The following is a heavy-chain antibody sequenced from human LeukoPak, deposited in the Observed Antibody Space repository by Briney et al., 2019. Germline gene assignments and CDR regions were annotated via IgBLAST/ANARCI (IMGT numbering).Heavy chain of an antibody. Sequence: GGSLRLSCAASGFIFSSYSMNWVRQAPGKGLEWVSYVSSSSSYIYYADSVKGRFTISRDNAKNSLYLQMNSLRDEDTAVYYCATPGYSSSWYSLFDYWGQGTLVTVSS. J-gene: IGHJ4*02. CDR3: ATPGYSSSWYSLFDY. CDR2: VSSSSSYI. D-gene: IGHD6-13*01. V-gene: IGHV3-48*02. CDR1: GFIFSSYS.